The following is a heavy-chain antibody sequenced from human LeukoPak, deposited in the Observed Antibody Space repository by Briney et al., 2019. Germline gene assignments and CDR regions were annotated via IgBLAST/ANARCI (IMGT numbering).Heavy chain of an antibody. V-gene: IGHV4-39*07. Sequence: SETLSLTCTVSGGSISSSSYYWGWIRQPPGKGLEWIGSIYYSGSTYYNPSLKSRVTISVDTSKNQFSLKLSSVTAADTAVYYCARVGATPLFDYWGQGTLVTVSS. CDR1: GGSISSSSYY. D-gene: IGHD1-26*01. CDR2: IYYSGST. CDR3: ARVGATPLFDY. J-gene: IGHJ4*02.